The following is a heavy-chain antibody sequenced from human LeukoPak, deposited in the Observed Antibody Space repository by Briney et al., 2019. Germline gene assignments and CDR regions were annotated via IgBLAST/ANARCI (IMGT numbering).Heavy chain of an antibody. CDR2: IWYDGSNK. CDR3: AREYSAGWFDP. D-gene: IGHD6-13*01. V-gene: IGHV3-33*08. J-gene: IGHJ5*02. Sequence: GGSLRLSCTASEFTFSSCEGNWVRQAPGKGLEWVAVIWYDGSNKFYADSVKGRFTISRDNSKNTLYLQMNSLRAEDTAVYYCAREYSAGWFDPWGQGTLVTVSS. CDR1: EFTFSSCE.